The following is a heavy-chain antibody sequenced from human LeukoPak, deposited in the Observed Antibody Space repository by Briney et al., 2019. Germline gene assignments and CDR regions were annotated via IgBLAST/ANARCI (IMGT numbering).Heavy chain of an antibody. CDR3: ARVGAIPFDY. D-gene: IGHD1-26*01. V-gene: IGHV4-59*01. CDR2: IYYSGST. CDR1: GGSISSYY. Sequence: SETLSLTCTVSGGSISSYYWSWIRQPPGQGLEWIGYIYYSGSTNYNPSLKSRVTISVDTSKNQFSLKLSSLTAADTAVYYCARVGAIPFDYWGQGTLVTVSS. J-gene: IGHJ4*02.